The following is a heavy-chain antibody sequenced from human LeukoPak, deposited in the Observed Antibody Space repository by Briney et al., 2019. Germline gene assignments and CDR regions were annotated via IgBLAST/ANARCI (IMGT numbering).Heavy chain of an antibody. CDR3: AKQEFSGFSSSAEWYFDY. J-gene: IGHJ4*02. CDR1: GFTFGSYG. D-gene: IGHD6-13*01. Sequence: GGSLRLSCAASGFTFGSYGMHWVRQAPGKGLEWVAVIWYDGSNKYYADSVKGRFTISRDNSKNTLYLQMNSLRAEDTAVYHCAKQEFSGFSSSAEWYFDYWGQGTLVTVSS. V-gene: IGHV3-33*06. CDR2: IWYDGSNK.